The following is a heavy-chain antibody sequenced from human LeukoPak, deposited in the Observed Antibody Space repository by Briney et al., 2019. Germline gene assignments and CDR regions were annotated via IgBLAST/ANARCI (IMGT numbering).Heavy chain of an antibody. D-gene: IGHD6-19*01. V-gene: IGHV3-23*01. CDR1: GFTFSTYA. CDR2: ISGSGGST. CDR3: AAEDSSGWQAFDY. Sequence: GGSLRLSCAASGFTFSTYAMSWVRQAPGKGLEWVSGISGSGGSTYSADSVKCRFTISRDTSKNTVYLQMNSLRAEDTAVYYCAAEDSSGWQAFDYWGQGTLVTVSS. J-gene: IGHJ4*02.